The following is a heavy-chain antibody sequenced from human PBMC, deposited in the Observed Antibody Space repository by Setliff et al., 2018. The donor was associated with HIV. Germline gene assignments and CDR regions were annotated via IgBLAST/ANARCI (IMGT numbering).Heavy chain of an antibody. CDR1: GFTFSSYA. D-gene: IGHD3-3*01. Sequence: PGGSLRLSCAASGFTFSSYAMSWVRQAPGKGLEWVSAISGSGGSTYYADSVKGRFTISRDNSKNTLYLQMNSLRAEDTAVYYCAKDRGDYDFWSGYYVYWGQGTPVTVSS. V-gene: IGHV3-23*01. J-gene: IGHJ4*02. CDR3: AKDRGDYDFWSGYYVY. CDR2: ISGSGGST.